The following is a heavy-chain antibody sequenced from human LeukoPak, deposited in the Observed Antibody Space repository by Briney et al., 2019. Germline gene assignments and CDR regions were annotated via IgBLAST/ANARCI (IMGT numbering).Heavy chain of an antibody. J-gene: IGHJ4*02. CDR1: GFTFSSYA. CDR3: ARDGVAALKLTLDY. CDR2: ISYDGSNK. Sequence: PGRSLRLSCAASGFTFSSYAMHWVRQAPGKGLEWVAVISYDGSNKYYADSVKGRFTISRDNSKNSLYLQMNSLRAEDTAVYYCARDGVAALKLTLDYWGQGTLVTVSS. V-gene: IGHV3-30-3*01. D-gene: IGHD6-6*01.